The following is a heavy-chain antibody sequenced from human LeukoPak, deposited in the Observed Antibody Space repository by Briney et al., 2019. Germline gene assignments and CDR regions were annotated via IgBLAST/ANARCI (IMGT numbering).Heavy chain of an antibody. D-gene: IGHD3-22*01. CDR2: IYYSGST. Sequence: SQTLSLTCTVSGGSISSGGYYWSWIRQPPGKGLEWIGYIYYSGSTYYNPSLKSRVTISVDTSKNQFSPKLSSVTAADTAVYYCARYDSSGYYTGFDYWGQGTLVTVSS. V-gene: IGHV4-30-4*08. J-gene: IGHJ4*02. CDR1: GGSISSGGYY. CDR3: ARYDSSGYYTGFDY.